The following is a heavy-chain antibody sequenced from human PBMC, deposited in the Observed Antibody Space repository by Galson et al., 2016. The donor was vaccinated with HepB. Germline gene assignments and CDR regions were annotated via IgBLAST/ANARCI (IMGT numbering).Heavy chain of an antibody. D-gene: IGHD3-10*01. V-gene: IGHV3-21*01. CDR1: GFTFSSHY. CDR2: MSSSSNSK. Sequence: SLRLSCAASGFTFSSHYMNWVRQAPGKGLEWVSSMSSSSNSKYYADSVKGRFTISRDNAKTSLYLQMNSLRADDTAVYYCAYNQNYGAGVHWLYGIDVWGQGTTVTVAS. CDR3: AYNQNYGAGVHWLYGIDV. J-gene: IGHJ6*02.